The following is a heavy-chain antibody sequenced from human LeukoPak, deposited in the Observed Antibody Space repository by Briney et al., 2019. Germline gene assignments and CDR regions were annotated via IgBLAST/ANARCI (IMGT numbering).Heavy chain of an antibody. J-gene: IGHJ4*02. CDR3: ARGTSDGSFDY. V-gene: IGHV4-59*01. D-gene: IGHD1-26*01. CDR1: GGSISSYF. CDR2: IYYSGST. Sequence: SETLSLTCTVSGGSISSYFWSWIRQPPGKGLEWIGYIYYSGSTNYNPSLKSRVTISVDTSKNQFSLKLSSVTAADTAVYYCARGTSDGSFDYWGQGTLVTVSS.